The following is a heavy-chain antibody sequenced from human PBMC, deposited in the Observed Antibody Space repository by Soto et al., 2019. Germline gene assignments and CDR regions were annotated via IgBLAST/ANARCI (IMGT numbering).Heavy chain of an antibody. D-gene: IGHD2-21*02. Sequence: GASVKVSCKASGYTFTGYYMHWVRQAPGQGLEWMGWINPNSGGTNYAQKFQGWVTMTRDTSISTAYMELSRLRSDDTAVYYCAREYCGGDCSLQDYYYYYGMDVWGQGTTVTVSS. CDR2: INPNSGGT. V-gene: IGHV1-2*04. CDR3: AREYCGGDCSLQDYYYYYGMDV. CDR1: GYTFTGYY. J-gene: IGHJ6*02.